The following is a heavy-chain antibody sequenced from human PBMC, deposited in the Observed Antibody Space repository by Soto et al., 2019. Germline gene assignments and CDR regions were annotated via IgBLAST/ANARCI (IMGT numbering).Heavy chain of an antibody. J-gene: IGHJ5*02. V-gene: IGHV3-23*01. CDR3: AKKPYHDFWSDLVNWFDP. CDR2: ISGSGGST. CDR1: GFTFSSYA. D-gene: IGHD3-3*01. Sequence: GGSLRLSCAASGFTFSSYAMSWVRQAPGKGLEWVSAISGSGGSTYYADSVKGRFTISRDNSKNTLYLQMNSLRAEDTAVYYCAKKPYHDFWSDLVNWFDPWGQGTLVTVSS.